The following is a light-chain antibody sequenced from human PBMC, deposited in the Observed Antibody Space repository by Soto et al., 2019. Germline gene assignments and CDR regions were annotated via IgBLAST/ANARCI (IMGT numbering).Light chain of an antibody. J-gene: IGKJ4*01. V-gene: IGKV1-16*02. CDR3: QQYHSYPVT. CDR1: QGINNF. CDR2: GAS. Sequence: DIQMTQSPSSLSESVGDTVTITCRASQGINNFLAWFQQKPGKAPKSLIYGASSLQSGVPSKFSGSGSDTGFTLTISSLQPEDAATYFCQQYHSYPVTFGGGTKVEIK.